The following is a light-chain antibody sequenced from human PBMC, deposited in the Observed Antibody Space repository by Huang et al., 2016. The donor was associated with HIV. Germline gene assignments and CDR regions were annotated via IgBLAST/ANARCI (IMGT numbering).Light chain of an antibody. CDR3: QQRSNWLST. V-gene: IGKV3-11*01. J-gene: IGKJ3*01. CDR1: QSISRN. Sequence: EIVLTQSPATLSLSPGDRATLSCTASQSISRNLAWYQQKPGQAPRLLIYDASDRATGIPDRFSGSGSGTDFTRTISSLEPEDFAVYYCQQRSNWLSTFGPGTKVDFK. CDR2: DAS.